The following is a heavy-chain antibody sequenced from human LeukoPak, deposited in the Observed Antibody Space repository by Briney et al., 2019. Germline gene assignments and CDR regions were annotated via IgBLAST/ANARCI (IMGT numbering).Heavy chain of an antibody. CDR2: IYPGDSDT. Sequence: GESLKISCKGSGYSFTSYWIGWVRQMPGKGLEWMGIIYPGDSDTRYSPSFQGQVTISADKSISTAYLQWSSLKASDTAMYYCARGASGSYFPYYYYMDVWGKGTTVTVSS. J-gene: IGHJ6*03. CDR1: GYSFTSYW. D-gene: IGHD1-26*01. V-gene: IGHV5-51*01. CDR3: ARGASGSYFPYYYYMDV.